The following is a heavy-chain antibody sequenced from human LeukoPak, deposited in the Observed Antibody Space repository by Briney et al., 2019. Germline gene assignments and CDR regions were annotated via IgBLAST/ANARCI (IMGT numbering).Heavy chain of an antibody. CDR2: ISWNSGSI. V-gene: IGHV3-9*01. CDR1: GFTFDDYA. J-gene: IGHJ4*02. CDR3: ARGKGRGYNHTHLDY. Sequence: GGSLRLSCAASGFTFDDYAMHWVRQAPGKGLEWVSGISWNSGSIGYADSVKGRFTISRDNSENTLFLQMNSLRAEDTAVYHCARGKGRGYNHTHLDYWGQGTLVTVSS. D-gene: IGHD5-18*01.